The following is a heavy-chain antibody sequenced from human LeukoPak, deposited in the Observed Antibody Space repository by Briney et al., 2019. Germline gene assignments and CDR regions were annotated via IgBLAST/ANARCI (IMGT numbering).Heavy chain of an antibody. Sequence: SETLSLTCTVSGYSISSGYYWSWIRQPPEKGLEWIGEINHSGRTNSNLSLKSRVTISVDTSKNQFSLKLTSVTAADTALYYCARCVTARLLQSRCYFDSWGQGTLVTVSS. CDR2: INHSGRT. V-gene: IGHV4-38-2*02. J-gene: IGHJ4*02. D-gene: IGHD5-24*01. CDR1: GYSISSGYY. CDR3: ARCVTARLLQSRCYFDS.